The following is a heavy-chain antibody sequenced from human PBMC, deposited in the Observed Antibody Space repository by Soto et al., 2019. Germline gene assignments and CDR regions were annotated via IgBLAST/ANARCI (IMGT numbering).Heavy chain of an antibody. CDR3: VRMGFSGGGYLSYYYYGMDI. V-gene: IGHV5-51*01. CDR1: GYSFTKYW. D-gene: IGHD5-12*01. J-gene: IGHJ6*02. Sequence: GASLKSSGKGSGYSFTKYWSGWVRQMPGKGLEWMAIIYPDESDTRYSPSFQGQVTISADKSISTAYLQWSSLKASDTAMYYCVRMGFSGGGYLSYYYYGMDIWGQGTTVTVSS. CDR2: IYPDESDT.